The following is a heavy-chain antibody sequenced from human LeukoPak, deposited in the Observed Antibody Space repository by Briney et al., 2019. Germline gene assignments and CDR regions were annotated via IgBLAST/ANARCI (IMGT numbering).Heavy chain of an antibody. D-gene: IGHD3-22*01. CDR3: AKGYYYDSSGYFPRYYYFDY. J-gene: IGHJ4*02. V-gene: IGHV1-2*06. Sequence: GASVKVSCKASGYTFTGYYMHWVRQAPGQGLEWMGRINPNSGGTNYAQKFQGRVTMTRDTSISTAYMGLSRLRSDDTAVYYCAKGYYYDSSGYFPRYYYFDYWGQGTLVTVSS. CDR2: INPNSGGT. CDR1: GYTFTGYY.